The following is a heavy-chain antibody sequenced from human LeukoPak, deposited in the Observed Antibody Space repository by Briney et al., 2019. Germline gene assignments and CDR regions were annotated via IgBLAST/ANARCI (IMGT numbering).Heavy chain of an antibody. D-gene: IGHD2-2*01. CDR3: AKRYCSSTTCYDDRGAFDY. CDR1: GGSISSTSYY. J-gene: IGHJ4*02. V-gene: IGHV4-39*07. Sequence: PSETLSLTCTVSGGSISSTSYYWGWIRQPPGKGLEWIGSIYHSGSTYYNPSLKSRVTISVDTSKNQFSLKLSSVTAADTAVYYGAKRYCSSTTCYDDRGAFDYWGQGTLVTVSS. CDR2: IYHSGST.